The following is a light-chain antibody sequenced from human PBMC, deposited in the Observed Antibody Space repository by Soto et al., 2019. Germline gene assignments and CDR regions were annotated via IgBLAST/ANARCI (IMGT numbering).Light chain of an antibody. V-gene: IGKV3-20*01. CDR1: QSVASSY. Sequence: EVVLTQSPGTLALSPGERVTLSCRASQSVASSYLAWYQHKTGRAPRLLFYSASSRATCIPDRFSGSGSGTDFTLTISRLEPEDFGVYYCHHFGSLPETFGQGTNVE. CDR3: HHFGSLPET. CDR2: SAS. J-gene: IGKJ1*01.